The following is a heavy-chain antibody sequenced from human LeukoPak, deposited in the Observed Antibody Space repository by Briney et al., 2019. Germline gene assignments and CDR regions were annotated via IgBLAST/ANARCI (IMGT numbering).Heavy chain of an antibody. CDR1: GFTFSDYA. J-gene: IGHJ3*01. CDR2: ISGPGTVT. CDR3: AKPGGPGIAARGAFDL. V-gene: IGHV3-23*01. Sequence: GGSLRLSCAASGFTFSDYALTWVRQTPEKGLEWVSTISGPGTVTYYADSVRGRFTISRDNSEKTLYLQMNTLRAEDTAIYYCAKPGGPGIAARGAFDLWGQGTMVTVSS. D-gene: IGHD6-25*01.